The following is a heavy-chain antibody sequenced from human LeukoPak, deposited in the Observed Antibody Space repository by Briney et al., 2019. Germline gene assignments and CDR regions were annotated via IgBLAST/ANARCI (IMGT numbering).Heavy chain of an antibody. Sequence: GGSLRLSCAASGFTFSSYSMNWVRQAPGKGLEWVSSISSSSSYIYYADSVKGRFTISRDNAKNSLYLQMNSLRAEDTAVYYCARDLDSSGSLFDYWGQGTLVTVSS. CDR2: ISSSSSYI. CDR3: ARDLDSSGSLFDY. J-gene: IGHJ4*02. V-gene: IGHV3-21*01. D-gene: IGHD3-22*01. CDR1: GFTFSSYS.